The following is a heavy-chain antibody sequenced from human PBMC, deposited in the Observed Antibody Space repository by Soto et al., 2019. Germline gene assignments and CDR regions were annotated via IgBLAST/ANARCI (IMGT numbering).Heavy chain of an antibody. CDR1: GYTFTSYA. J-gene: IGHJ4*02. Sequence: VSVKVSCKTPGYTFTSYAMHWVRQAPGQRLEWMGWINAGNGNTKYSQKFQGRVTITRDTSASTAYMELSSLRSEDTAVYYCARGEFLSYDDYWGQGTLVTVSS. D-gene: IGHD3-16*01. CDR3: ARGEFLSYDDY. V-gene: IGHV1-3*01. CDR2: INAGNGNT.